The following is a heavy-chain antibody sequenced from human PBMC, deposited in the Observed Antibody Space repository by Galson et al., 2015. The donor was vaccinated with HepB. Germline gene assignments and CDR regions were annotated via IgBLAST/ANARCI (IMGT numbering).Heavy chain of an antibody. J-gene: IGHJ4*02. V-gene: IGHV3-7*04. CDR2: IKQDGSEK. D-gene: IGHD4-17*01. Sequence: SLRLSCAASGFTFSSYWMSWVRQAPGKGLEWVANIKQDGSEKYYVDSVKGRFTISRDNAKNSLYLQMNSLRAEDTAVYYCARAQRVTTDPVGYWGQGTLVTVSS. CDR3: ARAQRVTTDPVGY. CDR1: GFTFSSYW.